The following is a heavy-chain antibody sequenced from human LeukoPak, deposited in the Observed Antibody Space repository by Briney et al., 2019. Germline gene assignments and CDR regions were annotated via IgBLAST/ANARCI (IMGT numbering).Heavy chain of an antibody. J-gene: IGHJ4*02. CDR1: GYSISSGYY. D-gene: IGHD1-26*01. V-gene: IGHV4-38-2*02. CDR2: IYHSGST. Sequence: SETLSLTCTVSGYSISSGYYWAWIRPPPGKGLEWIGTIYHSGSTYSNPSLKSRVTISGDTSKNQFSLRLSSVTAADTAVYYCARETGTYSAFDYWGRGTLVTVSS. CDR3: ARETGTYSAFDY.